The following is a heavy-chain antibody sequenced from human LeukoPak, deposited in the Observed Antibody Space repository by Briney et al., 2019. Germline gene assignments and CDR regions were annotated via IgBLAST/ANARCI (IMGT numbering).Heavy chain of an antibody. J-gene: IGHJ6*03. V-gene: IGHV4-61*02. Sequence: PSETLSLTCTVSGGSISSGSYYWSWIRQPAGKGLEWIGRIYTSGSTNYNPSLKSRVTISVDTSKNQFSLKLSSVTAADTAVYYCATYLVVPAATGYMDVWGKGTTVTVSS. CDR3: ATYLVVPAATGYMDV. D-gene: IGHD2-2*01. CDR1: GGSISSGSYY. CDR2: IYTSGST.